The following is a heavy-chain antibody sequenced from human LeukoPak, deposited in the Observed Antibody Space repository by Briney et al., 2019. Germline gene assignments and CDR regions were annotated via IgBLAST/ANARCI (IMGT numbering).Heavy chain of an antibody. V-gene: IGHV1-46*01. CDR3: ARDIFGSSLGNLDY. CDR1: GYTFTSYY. D-gene: IGHD3-10*02. CDR2: INPSGGST. J-gene: IGHJ4*02. Sequence: GASVKVSCKASGYTFTSYYIHWVRQAPGQGLEWMGIINPSGGSTLNAQKFQGRVNMTRGTSTSTVYMELSSLRSEDTAVFYCARDIFGSSLGNLDYWGQGTLVTVSA.